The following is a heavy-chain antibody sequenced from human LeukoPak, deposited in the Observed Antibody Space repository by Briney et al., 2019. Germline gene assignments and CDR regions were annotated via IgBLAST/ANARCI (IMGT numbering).Heavy chain of an antibody. J-gene: IGHJ6*03. D-gene: IGHD3-22*01. Sequence: GGSLRLSCAASGFTFSSYWMSWVRQAPGKGLEWVANIKQDGSEKYYVDSVKGRFTISRGNAKNSLYLQMNSLRAEDTAVYYCARDWFDSSGYWPYYYYYYMDVWGKGTTVTVSS. CDR2: IKQDGSEK. CDR1: GFTFSSYW. V-gene: IGHV3-7*01. CDR3: ARDWFDSSGYWPYYYYYYMDV.